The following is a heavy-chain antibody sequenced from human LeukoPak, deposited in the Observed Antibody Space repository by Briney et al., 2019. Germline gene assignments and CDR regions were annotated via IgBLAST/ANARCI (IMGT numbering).Heavy chain of an antibody. CDR2: MNPNSGNT. CDR3: ARRGYSGYDYAFDI. D-gene: IGHD5-12*01. CDR1: GYTFTSYD. Sequence: ASVKVSCKASGYTFTSYDINWVRQATGQGLEWMGWMNPNSGNTGYAQKFQGRVTITRNTSISTAYKELSSLRSEDTAVYYCARRGYSGYDYAFDIWGQGTMVTVSS. V-gene: IGHV1-8*03. J-gene: IGHJ3*02.